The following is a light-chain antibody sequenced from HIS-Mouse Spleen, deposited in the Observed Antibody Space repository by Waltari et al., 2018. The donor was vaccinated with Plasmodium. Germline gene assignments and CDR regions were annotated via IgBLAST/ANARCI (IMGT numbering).Light chain of an antibody. CDR1: SSDVGGYNY. Sequence: QSALTQPRPVSGSPGQSVTIPCTGTSSDVGGYNYVSWYQQHPGKAPKLMIYDVSKRPSGLPDRFSGSKSGNTASLTISGLQAEDEADYYCCSYAGSYTLVFGGGTKLTVL. V-gene: IGLV2-11*01. J-gene: IGLJ2*01. CDR2: DVS. CDR3: CSYAGSYTLV.